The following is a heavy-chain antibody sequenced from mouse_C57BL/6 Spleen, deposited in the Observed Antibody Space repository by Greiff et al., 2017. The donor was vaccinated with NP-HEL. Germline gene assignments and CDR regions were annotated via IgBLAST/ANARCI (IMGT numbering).Heavy chain of an antibody. D-gene: IGHD1-1*01. J-gene: IGHJ2*01. CDR1: GFNIKNTY. V-gene: IGHV14-3*01. CDR2: IDPANGNT. Sequence: VQLQHSVAELVRPGASVKLSCTASGFNIKNTYMHWVKQRPEQGLEWIGRIDPANGNTKYAPKFQGKATITADTSSNTAYLQLSSLTSEDTAIYYCARSPFITTVVAPGYFDYWGQGTTLTVSS. CDR3: ARSPFITTVVAPGYFDY.